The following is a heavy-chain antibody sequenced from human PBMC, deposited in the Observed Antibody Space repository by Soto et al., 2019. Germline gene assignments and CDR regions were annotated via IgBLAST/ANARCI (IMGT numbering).Heavy chain of an antibody. J-gene: IGHJ5*02. CDR3: ARGRFRRTWFDP. CDR1: GYTFTNYD. CDR2: MNPDSGNT. D-gene: IGHD3-16*01. V-gene: IGHV1-8*01. Sequence: QVQLVQSGAEVKKPGASVKVSCKASGYTFTNYDIHWVRQATGQGLEWMGWMNPDSGNTGQSKQFQGRCTMTRDASISTAYMEMSSLSSGDTAVYYCARGRFRRTWFDPWGQGTLVTVSS.